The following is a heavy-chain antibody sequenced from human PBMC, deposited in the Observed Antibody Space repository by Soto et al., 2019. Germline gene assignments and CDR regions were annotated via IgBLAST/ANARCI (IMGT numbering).Heavy chain of an antibody. CDR2: ISYDGSNK. CDR3: LKGGWGIAAAHDVLDK. J-gene: IGHJ3*02. D-gene: IGHD6-13*01. V-gene: IGHV3-30*18. CDR1: GFTFSSDG. Sequence: GGSLRLSCAASGFTFSSDGMHWVRQAPGKGLEWVAVISYDGSNKYHADSVKGRFTISRDNSKNTLYLQMNSLRAEGTAVYYCLKGGWGIAAAHDVLDKWGEGTMV.